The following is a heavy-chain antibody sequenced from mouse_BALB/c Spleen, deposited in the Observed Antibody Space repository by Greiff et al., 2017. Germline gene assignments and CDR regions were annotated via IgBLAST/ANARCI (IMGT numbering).Heavy chain of an antibody. CDR1: GYTFTDYN. J-gene: IGHJ4*01. CDR2: IYPYNGGT. Sequence: VQLQQSGPELVKPGASVKISCKASGYTFTDYNMHWVKQSHGKSLEWIGYIYPYNGGTGYNQKFKSKATLTVDNSSSTAYMELRSLTSEDSAVYYCARLKRKYGNCGYYAMDYWGQGTSVTVSS. V-gene: IGHV1S29*02. D-gene: IGHD2-10*02. CDR3: ARLKRKYGNCGYYAMDY.